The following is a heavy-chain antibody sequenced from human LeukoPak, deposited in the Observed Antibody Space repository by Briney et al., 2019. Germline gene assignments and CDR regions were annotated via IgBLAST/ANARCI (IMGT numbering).Heavy chain of an antibody. CDR3: ARTQRFLEWSPRPPYYFDY. V-gene: IGHV3-23*01. J-gene: IGHJ4*02. CDR2: ISGSDGST. D-gene: IGHD3-3*01. CDR1: GFTFSSYA. Sequence: GGSLRLSCAASGFTFSSYAMSWVRQAPGKGLEWVSAISGSDGSTYYADSVKGRFTISRDNSKNTLYLQMNSLRAEDTAVYYCARTQRFLEWSPRPPYYFDYWGQGTLVTVSS.